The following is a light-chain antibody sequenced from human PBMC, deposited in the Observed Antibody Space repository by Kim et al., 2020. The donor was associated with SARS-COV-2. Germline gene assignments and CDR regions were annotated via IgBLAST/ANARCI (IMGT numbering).Light chain of an antibody. CDR2: EDS. J-gene: IGLJ3*02. CDR1: NLGNKY. CDR3: QAWGSNINWV. V-gene: IGLV3-1*01. Sequence: VATEHTASSSCSGENLGNKYVCWDQQKPGQPPVLVMYEDSKRPSGITERFSGSNSGNTATLTISGTQAGDEAEYHCQAWGSNINWVFGGGTKLTVL.